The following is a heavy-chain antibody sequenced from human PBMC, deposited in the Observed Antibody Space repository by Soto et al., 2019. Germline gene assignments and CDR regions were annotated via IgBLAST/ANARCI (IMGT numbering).Heavy chain of an antibody. CDR2: ISPSSSYI. V-gene: IGHV3-21*01. CDR3: SRDTYYYDTGGYYY. D-gene: IGHD3-22*01. Sequence: EVQLVESGGGLVKPWGSLRLSCAASGFTFSSFSMHWVRQAPGKGLEWVSSISPSSSYIYYADSVRGRFTISRDNAKNSLYLQMNSLRAEATAVYYCSRDTYYYDTGGYYYWGQGTLVTVSS. J-gene: IGHJ4*02. CDR1: GFTFSSFS.